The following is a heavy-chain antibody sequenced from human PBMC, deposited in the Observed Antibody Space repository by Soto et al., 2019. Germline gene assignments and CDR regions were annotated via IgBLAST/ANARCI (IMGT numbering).Heavy chain of an antibody. CDR3: ARESEGGDLHDWFDP. CDR1: GDSIGTYY. Sequence: SETLSLTCSVSGDSIGTYYWSWVRQPPGKGLEWLGFVHYSGSTQYNPSLKGRVTMSMDTSKNQLSLKLRSVTAADTAVYYCARESEGGDLHDWFDPWGQGTLVTVSS. CDR2: VHYSGST. J-gene: IGHJ5*02. D-gene: IGHD3-16*01. V-gene: IGHV4-59*01.